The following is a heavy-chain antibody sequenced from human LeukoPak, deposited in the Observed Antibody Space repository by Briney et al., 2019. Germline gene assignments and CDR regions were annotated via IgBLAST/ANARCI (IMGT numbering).Heavy chain of an antibody. J-gene: IGHJ4*02. D-gene: IGHD1-14*01. CDR1: GFTFDDYA. Sequence: PGGSLRLSCAASGFTFDDYAMHWVRQAPGKGLEWVSGISWNSGSIGYADSVKGRFTISRDNAKNSLYLQMNSLRAEDTALYYCAKTTGGITRGYFDYWGQGTLVTVPS. V-gene: IGHV3-9*01. CDR2: ISWNSGSI. CDR3: AKTTGGITRGYFDY.